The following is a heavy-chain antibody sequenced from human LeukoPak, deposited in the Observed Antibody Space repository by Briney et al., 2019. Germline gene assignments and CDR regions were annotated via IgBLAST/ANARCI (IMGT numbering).Heavy chain of an antibody. CDR2: ISGSGGST. Sequence: GGSLRLSCEASGFTFSNYAMSWVRQAPGKGLEWVSAISGSGGSTYYADSVKGRFTISRDNSKNTLYLQMNSLRAEDTAVYYCAKSKGAYSNYYFDYWGQGTLVTVSS. J-gene: IGHJ4*02. CDR1: GFTFSNYA. D-gene: IGHD4-11*01. V-gene: IGHV3-23*01. CDR3: AKSKGAYSNYYFDY.